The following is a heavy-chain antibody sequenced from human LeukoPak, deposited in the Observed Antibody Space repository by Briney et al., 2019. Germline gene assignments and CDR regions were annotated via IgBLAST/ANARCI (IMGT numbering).Heavy chain of an antibody. V-gene: IGHV4-39*01. CDR2: IYYSGST. Sequence: SETLSLTCTVSGGSISSSNYYWGWIRQPPGKGLEWIGSIYYSGSTYYNPSLKSRVTISVDTSKNQFSLKLSSVTAADTAVYYCASSGDPLVYYFDYWGQGTLVTVSS. J-gene: IGHJ4*02. D-gene: IGHD7-27*01. CDR3: ASSGDPLVYYFDY. CDR1: GGSISSSNYY.